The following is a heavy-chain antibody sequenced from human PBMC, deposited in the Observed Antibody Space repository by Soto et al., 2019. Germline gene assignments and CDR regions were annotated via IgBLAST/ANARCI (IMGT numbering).Heavy chain of an antibody. Sequence: QVQLVQSGAEVKKPGASVRVSCQTSAYTFTNYAVSWVRQAPGQGLEWMGWISGDNGNTIYAQKFQGRVTMTTDRSTRKAYMELRSLRSDDTAVYYCATGLLGYCSGGSCYSASGGQGTLVTVSS. CDR1: AYTFTNYA. D-gene: IGHD2-15*01. J-gene: IGHJ4*02. CDR2: ISGDNGNT. CDR3: ATGLLGYCSGGSCYSAS. V-gene: IGHV1-18*01.